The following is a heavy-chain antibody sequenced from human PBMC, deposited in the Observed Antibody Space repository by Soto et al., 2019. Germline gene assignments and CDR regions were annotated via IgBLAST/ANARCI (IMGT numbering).Heavy chain of an antibody. CDR1: GFTFSSYA. CDR3: ARDGFGRFFDWLPSHYNMDV. V-gene: IGHV3-30-3*01. Sequence: PGGSLRLSCAASGFTFSSYAMHWVRQAPGKGLEYVSVISYDGHNKYYADSVKGRFTISRDNSKNTLYLQMNSLRAEDTAVFYCARDGFGRFFDWLPSHYNMDVWGQGTTVTVSS. D-gene: IGHD3-9*01. J-gene: IGHJ6*02. CDR2: ISYDGHNK.